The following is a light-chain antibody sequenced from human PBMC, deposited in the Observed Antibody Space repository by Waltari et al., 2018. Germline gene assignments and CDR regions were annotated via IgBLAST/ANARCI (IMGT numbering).Light chain of an antibody. Sequence: QSALTQPHSVSGSPGQSVTISCTGTSSNIGRFSYVSWYQQHPGKAPKLLIFDVNKPPSGVPARFSGSKSGNTASLTISGLQPDDEAYYDCCSYAGSDIFYVFGTGTKVTVL. CDR2: DVN. CDR3: CSYAGSDIFYV. J-gene: IGLJ1*01. CDR1: SSNIGRFSY. V-gene: IGLV2-11*01.